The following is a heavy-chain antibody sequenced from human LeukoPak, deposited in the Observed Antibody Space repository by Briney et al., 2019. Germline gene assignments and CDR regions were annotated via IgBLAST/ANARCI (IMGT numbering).Heavy chain of an antibody. V-gene: IGHV1-2*02. CDR2: INPNSGGT. CDR1: GYTFTGYY. D-gene: IGHD3-3*01. Sequence: ASVKVSCKASGYTFTGYYMHWVRQAPGQGLEWMGWINPNSGGTNYAQKFQGRVTMTRDTSISTAYMELRSLRSDDTAVYYCARVRYDDAFDIWGQGTMVTVSS. CDR3: ARVRYDDAFDI. J-gene: IGHJ3*02.